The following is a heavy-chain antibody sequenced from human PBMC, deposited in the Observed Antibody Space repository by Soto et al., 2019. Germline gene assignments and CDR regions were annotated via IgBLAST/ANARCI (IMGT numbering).Heavy chain of an antibody. CDR1: GFTEFTFSDYW. V-gene: IGHV3-74*03. D-gene: IGHD2-15*01. Sequence: EVQLVESGGGLVQPGGSLRLSCAASGFTEFTFSDYWMYWVRQAPGKGLVWSSHLIGDGSSTTYADSVRGRFTISRDNAKNTLYLQLNSLRPEDTAVYYCARGRGYCSGGSCLPSYFDYWGQGTVVTVSS. CDR3: ARGRGYCSGGSCLPSYFDY. J-gene: IGHJ4*02. CDR2: LIGDGSST.